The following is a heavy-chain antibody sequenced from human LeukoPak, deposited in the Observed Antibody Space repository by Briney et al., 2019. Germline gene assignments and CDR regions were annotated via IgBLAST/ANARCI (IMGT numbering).Heavy chain of an antibody. Sequence: PSETLSVTCTVSGGSISSSSYYWSWIRQPPGKGLEWIGYIYYNGITNYNPSLKSRVIISIDTSKNQFSLKLSSVTAADTAVYYCARAGRWEGRPHAFDMWGQGTMVSVSS. CDR1: GGSISSSSYY. V-gene: IGHV4-61*01. D-gene: IGHD1-26*01. CDR2: IYYNGIT. CDR3: ARAGRWEGRPHAFDM. J-gene: IGHJ3*02.